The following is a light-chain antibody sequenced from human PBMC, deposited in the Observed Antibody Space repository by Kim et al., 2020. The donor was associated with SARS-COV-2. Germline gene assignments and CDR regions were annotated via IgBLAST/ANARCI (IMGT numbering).Light chain of an antibody. Sequence: SYELTQPPSVSVAPGETARITCGGKNIGSKSVHWYQQRPRQAPLLVIHNDDERPSGIPERLTGSNSGKTATLAISRVEAGDEADYYSQEWDSNCDHLRFG. CDR2: NDD. V-gene: IGLV3-21*04. CDR3: QEWDSNCDHLR. J-gene: IGLJ2*01. CDR1: NIGSKS.